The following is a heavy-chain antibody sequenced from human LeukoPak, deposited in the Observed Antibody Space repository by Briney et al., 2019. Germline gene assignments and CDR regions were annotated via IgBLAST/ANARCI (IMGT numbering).Heavy chain of an antibody. CDR1: GFTFSSYE. Sequence: GGSLRLSCAASGFTFSSYEMNWVRQAPGKGLEWVSYLSRSGINIYYADSVKGRFTISRDNAKNSLYLQMNSLRAEDTAVYYCARRVIVVGLDYWGQGTLVNVSS. D-gene: IGHD3-22*01. V-gene: IGHV3-48*03. CDR3: ARRVIVVGLDY. J-gene: IGHJ4*02. CDR2: LSRSGINI.